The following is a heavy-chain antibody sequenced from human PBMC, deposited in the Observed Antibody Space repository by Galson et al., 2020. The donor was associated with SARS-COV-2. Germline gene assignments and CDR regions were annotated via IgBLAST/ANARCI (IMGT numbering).Heavy chain of an antibody. Sequence: ETSETLSLTCSVSDAPISSYYWSWIRQPPGKGLEWIGYISYSGSTSYNPSLRSRVTISVDLSKNQFSLKLSSVTAADTAGYYCARDPAPLYGDNYCYGRYVWGRGTPGTVSS. CDR2: ISYSGST. V-gene: IGHV4-59*01. D-gene: IGHD4-17*01. CDR3: ARDPAPLYGDNYCYGRYV. J-gene: IGHJ6*02. CDR1: DAPISSYY.